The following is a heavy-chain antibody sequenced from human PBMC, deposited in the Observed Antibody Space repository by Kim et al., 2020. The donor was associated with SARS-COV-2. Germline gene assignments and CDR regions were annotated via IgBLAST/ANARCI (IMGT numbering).Heavy chain of an antibody. Sequence: SETLSLTCTVSGRSISTYYWSWIRQPPGKGLECIGYMFYGGTTYYNPSLKSRVTLSVDTSKNQFSLTLTSVTAADTAVYYCASFPPSNAGAFDAWGQGTMVTVSS. CDR3: ASFPPSNAGAFDA. CDR1: GRSISTYY. CDR2: MFYGGTT. J-gene: IGHJ3*01. V-gene: IGHV4-59*13. D-gene: IGHD2-8*01.